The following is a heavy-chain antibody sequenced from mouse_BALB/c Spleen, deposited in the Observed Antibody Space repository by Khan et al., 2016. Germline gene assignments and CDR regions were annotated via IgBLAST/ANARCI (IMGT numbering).Heavy chain of an antibody. CDR3: ARLMHYYAMDY. V-gene: IGHV7-3*02. Sequence: EVELVESGGGLVQPGGSLRISCATSGFTFTDYYMSWVRQPPGKALAWLGFIRNKANGYTIAYSASVTGRFTISRDNSQRILYLQMNTLGAEDSATYYCARLMHYYAMDYWGQGTSVTVSS. J-gene: IGHJ4*01. CDR2: IRNKANGYTI. CDR1: GFTFTDYY.